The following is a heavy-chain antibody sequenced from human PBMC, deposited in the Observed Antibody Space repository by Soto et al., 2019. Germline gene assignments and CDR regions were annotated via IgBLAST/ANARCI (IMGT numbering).Heavy chain of an antibody. CDR3: ACVKGGCYGDAFDI. D-gene: IGHD2-15*01. CDR2: IYSGGST. Sequence: PGGSLRLCCAASGFTVSSNYMSWVRQAPGKGLEWVSVIYSGGSTYYADSVKGRFTISRDNSKNTLYLQMNSLRAEDTAVYYCACVKGGCYGDAFDIWRQGTMANVS. V-gene: IGHV3-53*01. CDR1: GFTVSSNY. J-gene: IGHJ3*02.